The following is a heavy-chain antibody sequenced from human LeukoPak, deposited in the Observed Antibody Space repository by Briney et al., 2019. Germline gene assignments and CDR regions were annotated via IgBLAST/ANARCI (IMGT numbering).Heavy chain of an antibody. CDR2: INHRGST. V-gene: IGHV4-34*01. CDR1: GGSFSGYY. Sequence: SETLSLTCAVYGGSFSGYYWCWIRQPPGNGLEWIGEINHRGSTNYNPSLKSRVTISVDASKNQFSLKLSSVTAADTAVYYCARGGPSGYVDWGQGTLVTVSS. J-gene: IGHJ4*02. D-gene: IGHD5-12*01. CDR3: ARGGPSGYVD.